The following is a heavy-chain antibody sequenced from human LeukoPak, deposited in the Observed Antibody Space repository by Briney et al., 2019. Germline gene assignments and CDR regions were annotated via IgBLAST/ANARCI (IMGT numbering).Heavy chain of an antibody. V-gene: IGHV3-23*01. CDR1: GFTFASYA. D-gene: IGHD6-19*01. CDR3: AKETTVAGFYPYLDY. Sequence: GGSLRLSCAASGFTFASYALRWGRQAPGKGLEGGSTISTSDGSTYYADPVKGRFTISRANSTNTLYLQMNSLSAEATAVYYCAKETTVAGFYPYLDYWGQGTLVTVSS. J-gene: IGHJ4*02. CDR2: ISTSDGST.